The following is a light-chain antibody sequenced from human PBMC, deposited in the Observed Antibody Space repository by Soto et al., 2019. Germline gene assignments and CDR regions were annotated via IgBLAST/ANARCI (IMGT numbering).Light chain of an antibody. CDR2: DAS. J-gene: IGKJ1*01. V-gene: IGKV1-5*01. CDR3: IQYNSYWT. Sequence: DIQMTQSPSTLSASVGDRVTITCRASQSISSWLAWYQQKPVKAPNLLIYDASSSERGVPSRFCCSGSGTEFTLNISSLKPDDIATDYWIQYNSYWTFGQGTKVEIK. CDR1: QSISSW.